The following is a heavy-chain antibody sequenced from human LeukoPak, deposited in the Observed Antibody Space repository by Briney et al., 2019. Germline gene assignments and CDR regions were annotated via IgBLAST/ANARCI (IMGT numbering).Heavy chain of an antibody. CDR2: IIPILGIA. CDR3: ARGRVAPKGYYGMDV. D-gene: IGHD2-15*01. Sequence: SVKVSCKASGGTFSSYAISWVRQAPGQGLEWMGRIIPILGIANYAQKFQGRVTITADKSTSTAYMELSSLRSEDTAVYYCARGRVAPKGYYGMDVWGQGTTVTVSS. J-gene: IGHJ6*02. V-gene: IGHV1-69*04. CDR1: GGTFSSYA.